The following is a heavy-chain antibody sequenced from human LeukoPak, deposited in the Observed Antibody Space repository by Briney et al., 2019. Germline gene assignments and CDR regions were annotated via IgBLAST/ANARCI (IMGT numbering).Heavy chain of an antibody. Sequence: PSETLSLTCTVSGGSISTYYWSWIRQPPGKGLEWIGYIYYSGSTNYNPSLKSRVTISVDTSKNQFSLKLSSVTAADTAVYYCARYSGSSGYPYFDYWGQGTLVTVSS. D-gene: IGHD3-22*01. CDR2: IYYSGST. V-gene: IGHV4-59*01. CDR1: GGSISTYY. CDR3: ARYSGSSGYPYFDY. J-gene: IGHJ4*02.